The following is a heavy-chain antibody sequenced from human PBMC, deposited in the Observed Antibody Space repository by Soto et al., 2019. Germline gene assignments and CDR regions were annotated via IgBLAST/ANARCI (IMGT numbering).Heavy chain of an antibody. CDR3: ARDQLSSGLYVWFDP. J-gene: IGHJ5*02. Sequence: SETLSLTCTVSGGSISTYYWSWIRQPPGKGLEWIGYIYYDGSTSYNPSLRSRVTISVDTSKNQFSLILSSVTSADTAVYYCARDQLSSGLYVWFDPWGQGSLVTVS. D-gene: IGHD6-25*01. CDR2: IYYDGST. CDR1: GGSISTYY. V-gene: IGHV4-59*01.